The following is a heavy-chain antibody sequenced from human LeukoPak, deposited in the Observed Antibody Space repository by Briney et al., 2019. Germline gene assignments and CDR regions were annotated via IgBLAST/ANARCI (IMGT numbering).Heavy chain of an antibody. CDR1: GGSISSYY. Sequence: SETLSLTCTVSGGSISSYYWSWIRQPPGKGLEWIGYIYYSGSTNYNPSPKSRVTISVDTSKNQFSLKLSSVTAADTAVYYCARHVPTYYYDSSGPDVWGREWFDPWGQGTLVTVSS. CDR3: ARHVPTYYYDSSGPDVWGREWFDP. D-gene: IGHD3-22*01. J-gene: IGHJ5*02. V-gene: IGHV4-59*08. CDR2: IYYSGST.